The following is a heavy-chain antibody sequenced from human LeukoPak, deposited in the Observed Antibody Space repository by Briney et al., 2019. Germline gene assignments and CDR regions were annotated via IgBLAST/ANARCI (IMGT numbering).Heavy chain of an antibody. CDR3: ATNPVGIDPGNWFDP. V-gene: IGHV1-46*01. D-gene: IGHD1-26*01. CDR2: INPSGGST. Sequence: ASVKVSCKASGYTFTSYYMHWVRQAPGQGLEWMGIINPSGGSTSYAQKFQGRVTMTRDMSTSTVYMELSSLRSEDTAVYYCATNPVGIDPGNWFDPWGQGTLVTVSS. J-gene: IGHJ5*02. CDR1: GYTFTSYY.